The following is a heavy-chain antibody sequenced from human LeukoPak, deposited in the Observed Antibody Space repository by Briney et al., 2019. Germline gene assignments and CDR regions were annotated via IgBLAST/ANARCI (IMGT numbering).Heavy chain of an antibody. V-gene: IGHV3-21*01. CDR1: GFTFSSYT. Sequence: GGSLRLSCAASGFTFSSYTMNWVRQAPGKGLEWVSSISSSSSHIYYADSVKGRFTISRDNAKNSLYLQMNSLRAEDTAVYYCARVVTGTGFFYWGQGTLVTVSS. CDR2: ISSSSSHI. D-gene: IGHD2-15*01. CDR3: ARVVTGTGFFY. J-gene: IGHJ4*02.